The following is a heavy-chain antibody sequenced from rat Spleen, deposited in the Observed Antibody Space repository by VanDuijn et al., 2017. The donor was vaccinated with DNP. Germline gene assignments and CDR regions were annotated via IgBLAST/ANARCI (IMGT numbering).Heavy chain of an antibody. CDR2: INTVGGTT. V-gene: IGHV5-25*01. D-gene: IGHD1-6*01. CDR3: ARQAYYGYYWYFDF. J-gene: IGHJ1*01. CDR1: GFSFSNFA. Sequence: EVRLMESGGGLVQPGRSLKLSCVASGFSFSNFAMAWVRQAPTKGLEWVASINTVGGTTYYRDSVKGRFTISRDNAKSTLYLQMDSLRSEDTATYYCARQAYYGYYWYFDFWGPGTMVTVSS.